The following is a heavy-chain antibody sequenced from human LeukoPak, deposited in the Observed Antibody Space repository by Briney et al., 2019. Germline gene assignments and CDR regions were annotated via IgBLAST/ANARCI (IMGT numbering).Heavy chain of an antibody. J-gene: IGHJ3*02. CDR1: GFTFSSYW. V-gene: IGHV3-7*01. CDR3: ARILSGWYTPFDI. CDR2: IKEDGSEK. Sequence: GGSLRLSCAASGFTFSSYWMSWVRQAPGKGLEWVANIKEDGSEKDYVDSVKGRFTVSRDNAKNSLYLQMNTLRAEDTAKYYCARILSGWYTPFDIWGQGTMVTVSS. D-gene: IGHD6-19*01.